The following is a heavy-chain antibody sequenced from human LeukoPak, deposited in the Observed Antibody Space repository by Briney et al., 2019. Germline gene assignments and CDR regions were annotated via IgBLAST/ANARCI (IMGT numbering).Heavy chain of an antibody. CDR2: ISGSGGNT. V-gene: IGHV3-23*01. D-gene: IGHD3-10*02. CDR3: AELGITMIGGV. Sequence: GGSLRLSCAASGFTFSNYAMTWVRQAPGKGLEWVSTISGSGGNTYYADSVKGRFTISRDNAKNSLYLQMNSLRAEDTAVYYCAELGITMIGGVWGKGTTVTISS. CDR1: GFTFSNYA. J-gene: IGHJ6*04.